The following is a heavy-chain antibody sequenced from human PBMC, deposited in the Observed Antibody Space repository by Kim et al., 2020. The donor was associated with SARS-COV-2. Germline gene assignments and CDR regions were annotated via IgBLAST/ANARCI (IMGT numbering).Heavy chain of an antibody. CDR2: IYYSGST. CDR1: GGSISSYY. Sequence: SETLSLTCTVSGGSISSYYWSWIRQPPGKGLEWIGYIYYSGSTNYNPSLKSRVTISVDTSKNQFSLKLSSVTAADTAVYYCARGSRYFDYWGQGTLVTVSS. CDR3: ARGSRYFDY. V-gene: IGHV4-59*01. J-gene: IGHJ4*02.